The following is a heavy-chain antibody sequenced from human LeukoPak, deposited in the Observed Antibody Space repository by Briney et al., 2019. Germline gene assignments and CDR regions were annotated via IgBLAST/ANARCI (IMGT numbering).Heavy chain of an antibody. Sequence: SETLSLTCTVSGVSISSSNSYWGWIRPPPGKRLEWIGSIYYSGNTYYNASLKSQVSISIDTSKNQFSLKLTSVTAADTAVYYCARQTGSGLFILPGGQGTLVTVSS. CDR3: ARQTGSGLFILP. J-gene: IGHJ4*02. CDR1: GVSISSSNSY. V-gene: IGHV4-39*01. CDR2: IYYSGNT. D-gene: IGHD3/OR15-3a*01.